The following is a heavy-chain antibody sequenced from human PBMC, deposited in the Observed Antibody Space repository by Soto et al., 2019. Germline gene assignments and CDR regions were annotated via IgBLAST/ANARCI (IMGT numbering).Heavy chain of an antibody. CDR2: MSYDGSNK. CDR3: AKDPSSVGAPDY. Sequence: QVQLVESGGGVVQPGRSLRLSCAASGFTFSSYAMHWVRQAPGMRLEWVAVMSYDGSNKYYADSVKGRFTISRDKSKNTLYLQMNSLRYEDKSVYYCAKDPSSVGAPDYLGQGTLVTVSS. D-gene: IGHD1-26*01. V-gene: IGHV3-30*18. J-gene: IGHJ4*02. CDR1: GFTFSSYA.